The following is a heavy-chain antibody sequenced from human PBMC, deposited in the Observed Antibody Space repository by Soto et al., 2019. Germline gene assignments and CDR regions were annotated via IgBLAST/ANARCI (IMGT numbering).Heavy chain of an antibody. V-gene: IGHV3-23*01. J-gene: IGHJ6*04. CDR3: AKDKRWSRFSPDV. CDR2: ISGSGGST. CDR1: GFTFSSYA. D-gene: IGHD3-3*01. Sequence: GGSLRLSCVASGFTFSSYAMSWVHQAPGKGLEWVSAISGSGGSTYYADSVKGRFTISIDNSKNTLYLQMNSLRAEDTAVYYCAKDKRWSRFSPDVWGKGTTVTVSS.